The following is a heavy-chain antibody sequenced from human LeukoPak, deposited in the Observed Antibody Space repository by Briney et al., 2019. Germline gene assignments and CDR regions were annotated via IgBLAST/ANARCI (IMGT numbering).Heavy chain of an antibody. D-gene: IGHD1-7*01. J-gene: IGHJ3*02. CDR2: IFHSGKT. Sequence: PSETLSLTCTVSGYSMSSGYYWGWIRPPPGKGLEWIGSIFHSGKTYYNPSLKSRVTISVDASKNQFSLKANSVTAADTAIYYCARVGYNWNLWFDTWGQGTKVTVSS. CDR3: ARVGYNWNLWFDT. CDR1: GYSMSSGYY. V-gene: IGHV4-38-2*02.